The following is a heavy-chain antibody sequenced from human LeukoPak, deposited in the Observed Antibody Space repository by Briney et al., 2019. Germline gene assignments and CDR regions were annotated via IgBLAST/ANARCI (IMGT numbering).Heavy chain of an antibody. V-gene: IGHV4-4*07. Sequence: SETLSLTCSVSGGSIRSYFWTWIRQPAGKGLEWISRIYYSGSANYKPSLRGRVTMSVDTSNSQFFLRLNPLTAGDTAVYFCAREASRGTSVLSYFDYWGQGIQVTVSS. CDR2: IYYSGSA. CDR1: GGSIRSYF. J-gene: IGHJ4*02. D-gene: IGHD2-21*01. CDR3: AREASRGTSVLSYFDY.